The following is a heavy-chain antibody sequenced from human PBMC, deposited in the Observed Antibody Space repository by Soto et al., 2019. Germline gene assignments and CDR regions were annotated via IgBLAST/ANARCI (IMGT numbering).Heavy chain of an antibody. D-gene: IGHD5-18*01. Sequence: ETLSLTCNVSGGSISGYYWSWIRQAPGKGLQWIGYIFHSGSTSYNPSLRSRVTISVDTSKNQFSLKVNSVTAADTAVYYCAKVRGYASGWRYFDYWGQGTLVTVSS. J-gene: IGHJ4*02. CDR1: GGSISGYY. CDR3: AKVRGYASGWRYFDY. CDR2: IFHSGST. V-gene: IGHV4-59*01.